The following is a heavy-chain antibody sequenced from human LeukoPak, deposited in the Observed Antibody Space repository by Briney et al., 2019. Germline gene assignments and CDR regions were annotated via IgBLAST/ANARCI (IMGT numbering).Heavy chain of an antibody. V-gene: IGHV1-8*02. Sequence: ASVTVSCKASGYTFTGYYMHWVRQAPGQGLEWMGWMNPDSGDTAYAQKFQGRITMTRSTSISTAFLELSSLRSEDTAVYYCARGLGTYDSTELTWPMISFWGQGTVVTVSS. J-gene: IGHJ4*02. CDR1: GYTFTGYY. CDR2: MNPDSGDT. CDR3: ARGLGTYDSTELTWPMISF. D-gene: IGHD3-22*01.